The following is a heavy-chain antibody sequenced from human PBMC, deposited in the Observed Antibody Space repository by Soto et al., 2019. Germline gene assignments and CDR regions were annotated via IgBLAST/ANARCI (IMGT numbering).Heavy chain of an antibody. D-gene: IGHD3-10*01. V-gene: IGHV4-59*01. CDR1: GGSISSYY. CDR3: ATLHVVRGLFYFDY. Sequence: PSETLSLTCTVSGGSISSYYWSWIRQTPGKGLEWIGYMYYSGSINYNPSLKSRVTISVDTSKNQFFLRLSSVTAADTAVYYCATLHVVRGLFYFDYWGQGTPVTVSS. CDR2: MYYSGSI. J-gene: IGHJ4*02.